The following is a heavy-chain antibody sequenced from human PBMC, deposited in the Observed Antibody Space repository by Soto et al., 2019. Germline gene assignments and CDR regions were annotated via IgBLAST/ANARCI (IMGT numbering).Heavy chain of an antibody. CDR3: ARALVVPAANWFDP. J-gene: IGHJ5*02. D-gene: IGHD2-2*01. CDR2: IYYSGST. V-gene: IGHV4-59*01. Sequence: LSLTCTVSGGSISSYYWSWIRQPPGKGLEWIGYIYYSGSTNYNPSLKSRVTISVDTSKNQFSLKLSSVTAADTAVYYCARALVVPAANWFDPWGQGTLVTVSS. CDR1: GGSISSYY.